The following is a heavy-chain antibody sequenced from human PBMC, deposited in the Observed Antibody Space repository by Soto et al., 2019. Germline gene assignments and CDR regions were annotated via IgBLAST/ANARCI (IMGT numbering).Heavy chain of an antibody. D-gene: IGHD2-2*01. CDR2: INAGNGNT. Sequence: ASVKVSCKASGYTFTSYAMHWVRQAPGQRLEWMGWINAGNGNTKYSQKFQGRVTITRDTSASTAYMELNSLRAEDTAVYYCVRDGHCITTSCYGNWFDPWGQGT. V-gene: IGHV1-3*01. CDR3: VRDGHCITTSCYGNWFDP. CDR1: GYTFTSYA. J-gene: IGHJ5*02.